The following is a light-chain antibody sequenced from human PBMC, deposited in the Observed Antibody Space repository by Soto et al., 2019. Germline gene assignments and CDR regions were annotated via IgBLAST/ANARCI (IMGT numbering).Light chain of an antibody. CDR2: AAS. V-gene: IGKV1-39*01. CDR1: QSISSY. J-gene: IGKJ5*01. CDR3: QPSYSTPRIP. Sequence: IRVAQGGCCLSASVGDRVTISCRASQSISSYLNWYQQKPGKAPKLLLYAASSLQSGVPSRFSGSGSGTDFTLTISSLQPEDFATYYCQPSYSTPRIPFAQGTRLAI.